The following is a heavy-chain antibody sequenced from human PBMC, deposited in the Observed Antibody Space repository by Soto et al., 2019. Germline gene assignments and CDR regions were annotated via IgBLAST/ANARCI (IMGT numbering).Heavy chain of an antibody. CDR2: ISSSSSTI. D-gene: IGHD3-10*01. CDR3: ARDSGGVRGVIITVPFDY. V-gene: IGHV3-48*02. CDR1: GFTFSSYS. Sequence: GGPLRLYCSASGFTFSSYSMNWVRQAPGKGLEWVSYISSSSSTIYYADSVKGRFTISRDNAKNSLYLQMNSLRDEDTAVYYCARDSGGVRGVIITVPFDYWGQGTLVTVSS. J-gene: IGHJ4*02.